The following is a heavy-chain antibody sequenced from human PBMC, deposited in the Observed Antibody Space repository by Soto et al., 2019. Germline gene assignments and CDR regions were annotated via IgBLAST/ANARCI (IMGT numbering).Heavy chain of an antibody. Sequence: QVQLVQSGAEVKKPGSSVKVSCKASGGTFSSYSINWVRQAPGQGVEWMGEIISFFGTANYAQTFQGRVTITADESTSTAYMELSSLRSEDTSVYYCARDGGRHSGGIDYWGQGTLVTVSS. J-gene: IGHJ4*02. V-gene: IGHV1-69*01. D-gene: IGHD1-26*01. CDR2: IISFFGTA. CDR3: ARDGGRHSGGIDY. CDR1: GGTFSSYS.